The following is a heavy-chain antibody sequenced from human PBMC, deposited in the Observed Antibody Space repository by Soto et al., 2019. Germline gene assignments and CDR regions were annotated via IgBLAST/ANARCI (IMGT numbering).Heavy chain of an antibody. CDR1: GYSIRSGYF. CDR2: MYHSGIT. Sequence: SETLSLTCAVSGYSIRSGYFWGWIRQPPGKGLEWIGSMYHSGITYYNLSLKSRVTISVGTSKNQLSLKLSSATAADTAVYYCARSMYSTSAQLYYGMDVWGQGTTVTVSS. CDR3: ARSMYSTSAQLYYGMDV. J-gene: IGHJ6*02. V-gene: IGHV4-38-2*01. D-gene: IGHD6-6*01.